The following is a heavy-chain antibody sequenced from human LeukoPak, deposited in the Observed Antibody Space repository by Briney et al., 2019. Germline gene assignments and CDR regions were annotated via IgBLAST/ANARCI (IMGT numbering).Heavy chain of an antibody. J-gene: IGHJ4*02. CDR1: GGSFSGHY. D-gene: IGHD4-4*01. Sequence: PSETLSLTCAVYGGSFSGHYWSWIRQPPGKGLEWIGYIYHSGSTYYNPSLKSRVTISVDRSKNQFSLKLSSVTAADTAVYYCARYSNYNSFDYWGQGTLVTVSS. V-gene: IGHV4-30-2*01. CDR2: IYHSGST. CDR3: ARYSNYNSFDY.